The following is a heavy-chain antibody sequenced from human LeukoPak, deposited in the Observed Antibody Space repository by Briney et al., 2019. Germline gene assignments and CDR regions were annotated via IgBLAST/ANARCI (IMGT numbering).Heavy chain of an antibody. CDR1: GFTFSSYS. J-gene: IGHJ6*03. D-gene: IGHD2-2*01. CDR3: AREAVPAAIGVMGYYYYMDV. V-gene: IGHV3-21*01. CDR2: ISSSSSYI. Sequence: PGGSLRLSCAASGFTFSSYSMNWVRQAPGKGLEWVSSISSSSSYIYYAESVKGRFTISRDNAKNSLYLQMNSLRAEDTAVYYCAREAVPAAIGVMGYYYYMDVWGKGTTVTVSS.